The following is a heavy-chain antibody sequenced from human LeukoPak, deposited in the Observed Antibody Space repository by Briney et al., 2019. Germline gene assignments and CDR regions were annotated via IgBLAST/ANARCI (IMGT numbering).Heavy chain of an antibody. J-gene: IGHJ1*01. CDR2: INSDGSST. D-gene: IGHD2-15*01. CDR1: GFTFSSYW. Sequence: GGSLRLSCAASGFTFSSYWTHWVRQLPGKGLVWVSRINSDGSSTSYADSVKGRFTISRDNAKNTLYLQMNSLRAEDTAVYFCAAPSVVAAFQRWGQGTLVTVSS. CDR3: AAPSVVAAFQR. V-gene: IGHV3-74*01.